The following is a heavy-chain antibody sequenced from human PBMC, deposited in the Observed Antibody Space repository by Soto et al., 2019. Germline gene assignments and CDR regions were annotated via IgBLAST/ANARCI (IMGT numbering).Heavy chain of an antibody. V-gene: IGHV4-59*08. CDR2: IYYSGST. Sequence: PSETLSLTCTVSGGSISSYYWSWIRQPPGKGLEWIGYIYYSGSTNYNPSLKSRVTISVDTSKNQFSLKLSSVTAADTAVYYCARHYGDYPYFDYWGQGTLVTVSS. D-gene: IGHD4-17*01. CDR3: ARHYGDYPYFDY. CDR1: GGSISSYY. J-gene: IGHJ4*02.